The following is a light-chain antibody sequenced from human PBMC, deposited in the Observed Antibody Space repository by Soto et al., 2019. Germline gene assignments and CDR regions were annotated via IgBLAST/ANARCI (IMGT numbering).Light chain of an antibody. Sequence: SYELTQPPSVSVSPGQTASITCSGDKLGDKYACWYQQQAGQSPVLVIYQDYNRTSGIPERFSGSNSGNTATLTISGTQAMDEADYYCQAWDNNSVIFGGGTKVTVL. CDR1: KLGDKY. CDR2: QDY. J-gene: IGLJ2*01. CDR3: QAWDNNSVI. V-gene: IGLV3-1*01.